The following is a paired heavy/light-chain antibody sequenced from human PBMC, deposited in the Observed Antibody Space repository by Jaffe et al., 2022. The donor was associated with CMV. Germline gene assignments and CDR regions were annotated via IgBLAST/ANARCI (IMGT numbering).Heavy chain of an antibody. Sequence: EVQLVESGGDLVKPGRSLRLSCTASGFTFGDYAMSWLRQAPGKGLEWVGFIRSEAFGGTTEYAASVEGRFTISRDDSKNSAYLQMDGLKTEDTAVYYCTRAGRGDSPSDYWGQGTLVTVSS. CDR1: GFTFGDYA. J-gene: IGHJ4*02. CDR2: IRSEAFGGTT. V-gene: IGHV3-49*05. D-gene: IGHD3-10*01. CDR3: TRAGRGDSPSDY.
Light chain of an antibody. Sequence: DIQLTQSPSFLSASVGDRVTITCRASQGIRSYLAWYQQKPGKDPRLLIYLASTLQTGVPSRFSGSGSGTEFTLTISSLQPEDFATYYCQQLKNFPLTFGPGTKVDIK. CDR3: QQLKNFPLT. V-gene: IGKV1-9*01. CDR2: LAS. CDR1: QGIRSY. J-gene: IGKJ3*01.